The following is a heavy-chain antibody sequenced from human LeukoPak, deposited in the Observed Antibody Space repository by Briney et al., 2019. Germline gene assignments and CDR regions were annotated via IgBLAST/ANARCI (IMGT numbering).Heavy chain of an antibody. CDR3: ARAVSGTLGGAFDI. J-gene: IGHJ3*02. CDR2: INPNSGIT. Sequence: ASVKVSCKASGYTFIDYFIHWVRQTPGQGLEWMGWINPNSGITRYAEKFQDRVTMTRDTAAYMELASLRSDYTAVYYCARAVSGTLGGAFDIWGQGTAVTVSS. D-gene: IGHD1-7*01. V-gene: IGHV1-2*02. CDR1: GYTFIDYF.